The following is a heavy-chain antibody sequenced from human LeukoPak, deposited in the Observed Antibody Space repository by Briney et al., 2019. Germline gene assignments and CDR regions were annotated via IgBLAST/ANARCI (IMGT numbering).Heavy chain of an antibody. CDR1: GYTFTSYY. Sequence: ASVKVSCKASGYTFTSYYMHWVRQAPGRGLEWMGIINPSGGSTSYAQKFQGRVTMTRDTSTSTVYMELSSLRPEDTAVYYCARNLGYCSGGSCYSGWFDPWGQGTLVTVSS. V-gene: IGHV1-46*01. CDR2: INPSGGST. J-gene: IGHJ5*02. CDR3: ARNLGYCSGGSCYSGWFDP. D-gene: IGHD2-15*01.